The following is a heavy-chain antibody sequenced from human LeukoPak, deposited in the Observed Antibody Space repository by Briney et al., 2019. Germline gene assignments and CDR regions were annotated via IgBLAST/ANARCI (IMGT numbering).Heavy chain of an antibody. D-gene: IGHD5-18*01. J-gene: IGHJ4*02. CDR1: GYTFTGYY. Sequence: ASVKVSCKASGYTFTGYYMHWVRQAPGQGLEWMGRINPNSGGTNYAQKFQGRVTMTRDTSISTAYMELSRLRSDDTAVYYCATWSEGTAMVDFDYWGQGTLVTVFS. CDR3: ATWSEGTAMVDFDY. CDR2: INPNSGGT. V-gene: IGHV1-2*06.